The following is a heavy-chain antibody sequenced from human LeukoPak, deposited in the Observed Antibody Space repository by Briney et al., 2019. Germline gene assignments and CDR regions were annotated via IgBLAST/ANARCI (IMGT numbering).Heavy chain of an antibody. CDR2: ISAYNGNT. J-gene: IGHJ4*02. CDR1: GYTFTSYG. V-gene: IGHV1-18*01. D-gene: IGHD6-19*01. Sequence: GASVKVSCKASGYTFTSYGISWVRQAPGQGLEWMGWISAYNGNTNYAQKLQGRVTMTTDTSTSTAYMELRSLRSGDTAVYYCARDLFRDSSGWYDYWGQGTLVTVSS. CDR3: ARDLFRDSSGWYDY.